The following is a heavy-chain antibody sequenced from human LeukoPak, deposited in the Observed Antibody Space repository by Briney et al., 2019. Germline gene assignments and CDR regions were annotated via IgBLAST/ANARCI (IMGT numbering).Heavy chain of an antibody. J-gene: IGHJ6*02. V-gene: IGHV1-46*01. CDR3: ARDRSTPSSNWAQGWWYYYYGMDV. CDR1: GYTFTSYY. CDR2: IKPSGGST. Sequence: ASVKVSCKASGYTFTSYYMHWVRQAPGQGLEWMGIIKPSGGSTSYAQKFQGRVTMTRDTSTSTVYMELSSLRSDDTAVYYCARDRSTPSSNWAQGWWYYYYGMDVWGQGTTVTVSS. D-gene: IGHD2-15*01.